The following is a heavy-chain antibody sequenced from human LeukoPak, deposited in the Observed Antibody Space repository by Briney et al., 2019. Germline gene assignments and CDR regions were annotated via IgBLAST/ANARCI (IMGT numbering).Heavy chain of an antibody. CDR1: GFTFSSYW. J-gene: IGHJ4*02. V-gene: IGHV3-74*01. Sequence: GGSLRLSCAASGFTFSSYWMHWVRQAPGKGLVWVSRINSDGSDTSYADSVKGRFTISRDNAKNTLYLQMNSLRAEDTAVYYCTDDSSGYYGIIDYWGQGTLVTVSS. D-gene: IGHD3-22*01. CDR2: INSDGSDT. CDR3: TDDSSGYYGIIDY.